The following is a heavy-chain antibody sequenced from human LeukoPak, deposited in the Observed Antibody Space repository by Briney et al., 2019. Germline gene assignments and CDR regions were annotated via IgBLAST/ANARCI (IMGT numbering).Heavy chain of an antibody. CDR1: GGTFSSYA. V-gene: IGHV1-69*04. CDR2: IIPILGIP. Sequence: SVKVSCKASGGTFSSYAISWVRQAPGQGLEWMGRIIPILGIPNYAQKFQGRVTITADKSTSTAYTELSSLRSEDTAVYYCARMGIAAAGTGSYYGMDVWGQGTTVTVSS. J-gene: IGHJ6*02. CDR3: ARMGIAAAGTGSYYGMDV. D-gene: IGHD6-13*01.